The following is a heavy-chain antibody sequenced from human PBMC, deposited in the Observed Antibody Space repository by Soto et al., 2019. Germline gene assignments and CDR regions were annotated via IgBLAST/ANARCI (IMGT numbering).Heavy chain of an antibody. CDR1: GFTFNNYA. Sequence: SGGSLRLSCAASGFTFNNYAMNWVHQAPGKGLEWVATISATGGSTYYADSVKGRFTISRDNSKNTLYLQMNSLRAEDTAVYYCAKNLDYDFWSGYFNYYYGMDVWGQGTTVTVSS. J-gene: IGHJ6*02. CDR2: ISATGGST. V-gene: IGHV3-23*01. CDR3: AKNLDYDFWSGYFNYYYGMDV. D-gene: IGHD3-3*01.